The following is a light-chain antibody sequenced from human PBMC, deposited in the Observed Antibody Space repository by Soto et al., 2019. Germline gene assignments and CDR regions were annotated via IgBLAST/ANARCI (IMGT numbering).Light chain of an antibody. CDR2: GAS. J-gene: IGKJ1*01. CDR3: HQYGSSPGT. V-gene: IGKV3-20*01. CDR1: QSVTSNY. Sequence: IDLTQSPGTLSLSPGERATLSCRASQSVTSNYVAWYQQKPGQAPRLLLFGASIRDTGIPVRFSGSGSGTDFTLTITRLEPEDFAVYYCHQYGSSPGTFGQGTKVDIK.